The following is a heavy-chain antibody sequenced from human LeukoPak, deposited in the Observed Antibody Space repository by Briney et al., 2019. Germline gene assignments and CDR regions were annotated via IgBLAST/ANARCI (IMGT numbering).Heavy chain of an antibody. Sequence: SETLSLTCTVSGGSISSSSYYWGWIRQPPGKGLEWIGSIHYSGSTYCNPSLKSRVTISVDTSKNQFSLKLSSVTAADTAVYYCARVPTVTFFDYWGQGTLVTVSS. V-gene: IGHV4-39*01. D-gene: IGHD4-17*01. J-gene: IGHJ4*02. CDR1: GGSISSSSYY. CDR2: IHYSGST. CDR3: ARVPTVTFFDY.